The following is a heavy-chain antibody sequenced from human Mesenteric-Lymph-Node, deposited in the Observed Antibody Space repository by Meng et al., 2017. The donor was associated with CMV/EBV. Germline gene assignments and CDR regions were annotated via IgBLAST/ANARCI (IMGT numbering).Heavy chain of an antibody. D-gene: IGHD4-23*01. CDR3: ARHQRWLKSEGGFNY. Sequence: QGRLQQWAAGLLKPSETLSLTCAVYGGSFSGYYWSWIRQPPGKGLEWIGEINHSGSTNYNPSLKSRVTISVDTSKNQFSLKLSSVTAADTAVYYCARHQRWLKSEGGFNYWGQGTLVTVS. CDR2: INHSGST. V-gene: IGHV4-34*01. J-gene: IGHJ4*02. CDR1: GGSFSGYY.